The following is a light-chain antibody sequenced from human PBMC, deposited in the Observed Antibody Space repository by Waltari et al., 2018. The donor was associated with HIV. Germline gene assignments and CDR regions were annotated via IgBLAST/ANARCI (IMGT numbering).Light chain of an antibody. CDR3: QQYNNWPRT. Sequence: EIVLTQPPATLSVSTGDRATLSCRASQSVSSNLAWYQQKPGQAPRLLIYGASTRATGIPARFSGSGSGTEFTLTISSLQSEDFAVYYCQQYNNWPRTFGQGTKLEIK. J-gene: IGKJ2*01. CDR2: GAS. V-gene: IGKV3-15*01. CDR1: QSVSSN.